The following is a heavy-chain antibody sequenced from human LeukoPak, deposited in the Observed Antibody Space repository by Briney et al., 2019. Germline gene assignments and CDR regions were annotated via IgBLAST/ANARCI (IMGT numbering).Heavy chain of an antibody. V-gene: IGHV1-18*01. D-gene: IGHD1-26*01. CDR2: ISAYNGNT. CDR3: ARDHDIPWGLAGFDP. Sequence: ASVKVSCKASGYTFTSSGISWVRQAPGQGLEWMGWISAYNGNTNYAQKLQGRVTMTTDTSTSTAYMELRSLRSDDTAVYYCARDHDIPWGLAGFDPWGQGTLVTVSS. CDR1: GYTFTSSG. J-gene: IGHJ5*02.